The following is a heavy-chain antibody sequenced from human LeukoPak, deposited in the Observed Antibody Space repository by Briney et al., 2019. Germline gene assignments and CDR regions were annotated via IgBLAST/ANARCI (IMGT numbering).Heavy chain of an antibody. CDR2: IYPGGST. CDR3: AKDAQWEMRDS. J-gene: IGHJ4*02. V-gene: IGHV3-53*01. CDR1: GFNVRTNY. D-gene: IGHD1-26*01. Sequence: PGGPLRLPCAASGFNVRTNYMSWVRQAPGKGLEWVSIIYPGGSTYYADSMKGRFTISRDNSRNTLYLQIHSLTAEDTAIYYCAKDAQWEMRDSWGQGALVTVSS.